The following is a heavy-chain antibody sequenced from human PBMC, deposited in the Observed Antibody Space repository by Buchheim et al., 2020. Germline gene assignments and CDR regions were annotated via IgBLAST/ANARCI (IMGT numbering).Heavy chain of an antibody. CDR2: MNPKSGDT. J-gene: IGHJ5*02. Sequence: QVQLVQSGAEVKKPGASVKVSCKASGYIFTNYDINWARQAAGQGLEWMGWMNPKSGDTGYAQRFQGRVTMTRDTSISIAYMELSRLRYDGTAVYYCVRTNYGEPADPWGQGTL. D-gene: IGHD3-16*01. CDR3: VRTNYGEPADP. V-gene: IGHV1-8*01. CDR1: GYIFTNYD.